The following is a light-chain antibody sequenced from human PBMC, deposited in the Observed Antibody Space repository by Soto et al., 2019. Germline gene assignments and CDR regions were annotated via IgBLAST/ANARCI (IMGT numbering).Light chain of an antibody. Sequence: QSVLTQPAAVSGSPGQSIAISCPGTSSDVGTYNSVSWYQQYPGKAPKLMIHDVSNRPSGVSDRFSGSKSGNTASLTISGLQSEDEADYYCSSYTSSSSYVFGSGTKVTVL. J-gene: IGLJ1*01. CDR1: SSDVGTYNS. CDR2: DVS. CDR3: SSYTSSSSYV. V-gene: IGLV2-14*01.